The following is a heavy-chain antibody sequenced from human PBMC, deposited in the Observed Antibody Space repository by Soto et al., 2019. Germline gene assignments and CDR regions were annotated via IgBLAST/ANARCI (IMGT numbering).Heavy chain of an antibody. J-gene: IGHJ5*02. V-gene: IGHV5-51*01. CDR3: ARGYCTTTVCDPWFDP. CDR1: GYSFTSYW. Sequence: GESLKISCTGVGYSFTSYWIGWVRQMPGKGLEWMGIIYPGDSDTRYSPSFQGQVTISADKSITTAYLQWSSLKASDTAMYYCARGYCTTTVCDPWFDPWGQGTLVTVSS. CDR2: IYPGDSDT. D-gene: IGHD2-8*01.